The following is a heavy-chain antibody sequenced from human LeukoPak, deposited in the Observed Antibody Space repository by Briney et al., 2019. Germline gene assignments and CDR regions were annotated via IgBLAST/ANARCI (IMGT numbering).Heavy chain of an antibody. CDR3: ARTYDTSGYYYAFDY. CDR1: GASLSSSHW. D-gene: IGHD3-22*01. V-gene: IGHV4-4*02. Sequence: SETLSLTCAVSGASLSSSHWWSWVRQAPGKGLEWIGEIYHSGSTNYNPSLKSRVTISVDKSKNQFSLKLSSVTAADTAVYYCARTYDTSGYYYAFDYWGQGTLVTVSS. CDR2: IYHSGST. J-gene: IGHJ4*02.